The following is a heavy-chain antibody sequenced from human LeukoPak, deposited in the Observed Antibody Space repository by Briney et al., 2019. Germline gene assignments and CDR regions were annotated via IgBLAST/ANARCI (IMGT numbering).Heavy chain of an antibody. V-gene: IGHV4-39*01. J-gene: IGHJ4*02. CDR2: IYYSGST. CDR1: GVSISSSSYY. CDR3: ARGRRDYVWGSYRSQSDERSSPFDY. D-gene: IGHD3-16*02. Sequence: SETLSLTCTVSGVSISSSSYYWGWIRQPPGKGLEWIGSIYYSGSTYYNPSLKSRVTISVDTSKNQFSLKLSSVTAADTAVYYCARGRRDYVWGSYRSQSDERSSPFDYWGQGTLVTVSS.